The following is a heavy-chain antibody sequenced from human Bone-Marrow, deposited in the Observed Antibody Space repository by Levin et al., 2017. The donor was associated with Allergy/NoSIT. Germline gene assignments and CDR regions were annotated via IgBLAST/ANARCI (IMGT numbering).Heavy chain of an antibody. V-gene: IGHV3-7*01. D-gene: IGHD1-26*01. CDR3: VRDGSGSYYSGSWF. Sequence: SCRASDFSFSSYWMTWVRQAPGKGLEWVAKIKEDGSEKYYADSVQGRFTISRDNAKNSLYLQMNSLRAEDTAVYYCVRDGSGSYYSGSWFWGQGTLVTVSS. CDR2: IKEDGSEK. CDR1: DFSFSSYW. J-gene: IGHJ4*02.